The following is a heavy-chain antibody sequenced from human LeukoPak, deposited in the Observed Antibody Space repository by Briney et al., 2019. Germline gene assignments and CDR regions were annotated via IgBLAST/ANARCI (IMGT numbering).Heavy chain of an antibody. CDR1: GFTFSSYA. D-gene: IGHD3-10*01. J-gene: IGHJ4*02. CDR2: ISGGGTTT. V-gene: IGHV3-23*01. Sequence: PGGSLRLSCAASGFTFSSYAMNWVRQTPGKGLEWVSTISGGGTTTYYTDSVKGRFTISRDNAKNTLYLQMNGLRAEDTAVYYCGKDKYLKYYFDYWGQGALVTVSS. CDR3: GKDKYLKYYFDY.